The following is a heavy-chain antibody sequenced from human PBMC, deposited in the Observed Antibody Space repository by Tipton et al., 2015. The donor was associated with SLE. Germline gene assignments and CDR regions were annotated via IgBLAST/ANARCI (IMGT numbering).Heavy chain of an antibody. CDR2: IYTGGNT. Sequence: TLSLTCTVSGGSSSNYYWGWIRQPAGKGLEWIGRIYTGGNTKYNPSLESRVTLSVDASKDQFSLKVTSVTAADTAVYYCARIRPGHGDPFDFWGQGALVTVSS. CDR3: ARIRPGHGDPFDF. V-gene: IGHV4-4*07. J-gene: IGHJ4*02. CDR1: GGSSSNYY. D-gene: IGHD4-17*01.